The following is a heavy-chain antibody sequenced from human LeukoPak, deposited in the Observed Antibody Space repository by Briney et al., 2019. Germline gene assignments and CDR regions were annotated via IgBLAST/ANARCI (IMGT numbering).Heavy chain of an antibody. Sequence: GGSLRLSCAASGFTFSSYEMNWVRQAPGKGLEWVSYISSSGSTIYYADSVKGRFTISRDNAKNSLYLQMNSLRAEDTALYYCARGPWFGETKGWFDPWGQGTLVTVSS. CDR1: GFTFSSYE. J-gene: IGHJ5*02. D-gene: IGHD3-10*01. V-gene: IGHV3-48*03. CDR2: ISSSGSTI. CDR3: ARGPWFGETKGWFDP.